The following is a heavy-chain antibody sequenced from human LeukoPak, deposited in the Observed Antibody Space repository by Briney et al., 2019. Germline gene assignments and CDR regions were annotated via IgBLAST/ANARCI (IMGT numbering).Heavy chain of an antibody. CDR2: IYYSGST. Sequence: PSETLSLTCTVSGGSISSYYWSWIRQPPGKGLEWIGYIYYSGSTNYNPSLKSRVTISVDTSKNQFSLKLSSVTAADTAVYYCARGTPTFNDYDSSPYYSFYFDYWGQGALVTVSS. CDR1: GGSISSYY. V-gene: IGHV4-59*01. D-gene: IGHD3-22*01. CDR3: ARGTPTFNDYDSSPYYSFYFDY. J-gene: IGHJ4*02.